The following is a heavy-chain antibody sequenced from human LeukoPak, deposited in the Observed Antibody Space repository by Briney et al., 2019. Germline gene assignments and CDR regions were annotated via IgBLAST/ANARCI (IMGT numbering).Heavy chain of an antibody. CDR1: GFTLGSHD. J-gene: IGHJ4*02. CDR2: IASGFQI. CDR3: VREARGYHYTYFDY. D-gene: IGHD5-18*01. V-gene: IGHV3-13*01. Sequence: GGSLRLSCTASGFTLGSHDMHWVRQTTGEGLQWVAAIASGFQIFYAGSVKGRFTVSREDAKKSLYLQMNSLRAGDTAVYYCVREARGYHYTYFDYWGQGTLVTVPS.